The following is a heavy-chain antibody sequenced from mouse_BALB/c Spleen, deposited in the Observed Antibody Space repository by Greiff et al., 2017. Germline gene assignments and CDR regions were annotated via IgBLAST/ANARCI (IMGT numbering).Heavy chain of an antibody. J-gene: IGHJ4*01. CDR3: VREKRYYAMDY. V-gene: IGHV5-6-3*01. CDR1: GFTFSSYG. CDR2: INSNGGST. Sequence: DVKLVESGGGLVQPGGSLKLSCAASGFTFSSYGMSWVRQTPDKRLELVATINSNGGSTYYPDSVKGRFTISRDNAKNTLYLQMSSLKSEDTAMYYCVREKRYYAMDYWGQGTSVTVSS.